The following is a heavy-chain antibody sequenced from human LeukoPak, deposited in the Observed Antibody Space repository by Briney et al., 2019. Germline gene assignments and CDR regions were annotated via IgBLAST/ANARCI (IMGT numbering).Heavy chain of an antibody. CDR1: GGSISSYY. J-gene: IGHJ4*02. Sequence: PSETLSLTCTVSGGSISSYYWSWIRQPPGKGLEWIGYIYYSGSTNYNPSLKSRVTISVDTSKNQFSLKLSSVTAADTAVCYCARDLATISGGFDYWGQGTLVTVSS. V-gene: IGHV4-59*01. CDR2: IYYSGST. CDR3: ARDLATISGGFDY. D-gene: IGHD5-12*01.